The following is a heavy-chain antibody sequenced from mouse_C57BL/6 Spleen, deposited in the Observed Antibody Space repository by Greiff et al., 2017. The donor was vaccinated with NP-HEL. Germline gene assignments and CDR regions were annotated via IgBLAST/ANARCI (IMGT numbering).Heavy chain of an antibody. CDR3: ARSTMVTEFAY. Sequence: VQLQQPGAELVRPGSSVKLSCKASGYTFTSYWMPWVKQRPIQGLEWIGNIDPSDSETHYNQKFKDKATLTVDKSSSTAYMQLSSLTSEDSAVYYCARSTMVTEFAYWGQGTLVTVSA. V-gene: IGHV1-52*01. J-gene: IGHJ3*01. CDR2: IDPSDSET. CDR1: GYTFTSYW. D-gene: IGHD2-2*01.